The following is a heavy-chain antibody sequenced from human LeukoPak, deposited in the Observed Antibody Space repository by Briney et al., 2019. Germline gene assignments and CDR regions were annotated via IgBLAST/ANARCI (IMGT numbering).Heavy chain of an antibody. J-gene: IGHJ4*02. CDR1: GGSISSGGYY. V-gene: IGHV4-61*08. CDR3: ARDVGVGAAFDC. Sequence: SETLSLTCAVSGGSISSGGYYWSWIRQPPGKGLEWIGYIYYSGSTNYNPSLKSRVTISVDTSKNQFSLKLSSVTAADTAVYYCARDVGVGAAFDCWGQGTLVTVSS. D-gene: IGHD1-26*01. CDR2: IYYSGST.